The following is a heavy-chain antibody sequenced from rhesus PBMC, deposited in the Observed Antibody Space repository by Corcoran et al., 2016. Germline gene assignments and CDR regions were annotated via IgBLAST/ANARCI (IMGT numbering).Heavy chain of an antibody. J-gene: IGHJ4*01. Sequence: EVQLVPSGAEVKRPGESLKISCKPSGSSFTSYWISWVRQMPGKGLAWVGSIGPREPDARYRPSFQGQVTISADKSISTAYLQGSSLKASDSATYYCAKGGSGYYYVDYWGQGVLVTVSS. V-gene: IGHV5-2*01. CDR3: AKGGSGYYYVDY. CDR1: GSSFTSYW. CDR2: IGPREPDA. D-gene: IGHD3-28*01.